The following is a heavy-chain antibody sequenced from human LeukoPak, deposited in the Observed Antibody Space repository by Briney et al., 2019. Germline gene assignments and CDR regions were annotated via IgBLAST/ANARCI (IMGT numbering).Heavy chain of an antibody. Sequence: GGSLRLSCAASGFTFSSYDIHWVRQATGKGLEWVSGIGTAGEIYYPGSVKGRFTISRENAKNSLYLQMNSLRAGDTAAYYCARAAYSSTWYFRYFDLWGRGTLVTVSS. CDR3: ARAAYSSTWYFRYFDL. V-gene: IGHV3-13*01. D-gene: IGHD6-13*01. CDR2: IGTAGEI. J-gene: IGHJ2*01. CDR1: GFTFSSYD.